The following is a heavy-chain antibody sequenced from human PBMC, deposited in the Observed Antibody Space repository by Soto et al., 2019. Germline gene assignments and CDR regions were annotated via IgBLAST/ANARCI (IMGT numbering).Heavy chain of an antibody. CDR2: IIPIFGTA. J-gene: IGHJ6*02. Sequence: ASVKVSCKASGGTFSSYAISWVRQAPGQGLEWMGGIIPIFGTANYAQKFQGRVTIAADESTSTAYMELSSLRSEDTAVYYCATYPRGRGYYYGMDVWGQGTTVTVSS. CDR3: ATYPRGRGYYYGMDV. V-gene: IGHV1-69*13. CDR1: GGTFSSYA. D-gene: IGHD1-26*01.